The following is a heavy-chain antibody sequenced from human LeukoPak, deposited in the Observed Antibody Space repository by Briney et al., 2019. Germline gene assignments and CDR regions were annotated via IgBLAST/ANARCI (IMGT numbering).Heavy chain of an antibody. D-gene: IGHD3-22*01. J-gene: IGHJ5*02. V-gene: IGHV4-30-4*01. CDR2: MYYSGST. CDR3: ARPYYYDSRIDP. CDR1: GGSISSGDYY. Sequence: SETLSLTCTVSGGSISSGDYYWSWIRQPPGKGLEWIAYMYYSGSTYYTPSLKSRVTMSADTSKNQLSLKLSSLTAADTAVHYCARPYYYDSRIDPWGQGILVTVSS.